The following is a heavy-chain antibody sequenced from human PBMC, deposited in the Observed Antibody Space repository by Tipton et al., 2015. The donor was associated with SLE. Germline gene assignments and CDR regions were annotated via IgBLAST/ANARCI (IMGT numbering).Heavy chain of an antibody. CDR3: ARDQGYSYGPLDY. D-gene: IGHD5-18*01. V-gene: IGHV1-2*02. Sequence: QLVQSGAEVKKPGASVKVSCKASGYTFTDYYIHWVRQAPGQGLEWMGWINPDSGGTKYAQKFQGRVTMTRDTSISTAYMDLSSLRSDDTAVYYCARDQGYSYGPLDYWGQGSLLTVSS. CDR2: INPDSGGT. CDR1: GYTFTDYY. J-gene: IGHJ4*02.